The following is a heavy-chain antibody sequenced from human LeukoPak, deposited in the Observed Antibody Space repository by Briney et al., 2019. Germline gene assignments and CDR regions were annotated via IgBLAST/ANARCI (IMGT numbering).Heavy chain of an antibody. D-gene: IGHD6-6*01. CDR2: ITSSSSYT. Sequence: GGSLRLSCAASGFTFSSYNMNWVRQAPGKGLEWVSSITSSSSYTFYADSVKGRFTISRDNAKNSLYLQMNSLRAEDTAVYYCARDLYSSSYFDYWGQGTLVTVSS. CDR1: GFTFSSYN. CDR3: ARDLYSSSYFDY. J-gene: IGHJ4*02. V-gene: IGHV3-21*01.